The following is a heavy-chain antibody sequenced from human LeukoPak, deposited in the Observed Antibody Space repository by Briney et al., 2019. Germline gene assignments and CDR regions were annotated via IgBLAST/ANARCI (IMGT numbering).Heavy chain of an antibody. J-gene: IGHJ4*02. D-gene: IGHD3-10*01. V-gene: IGHV1-3*01. CDR2: INAGNGNT. CDR1: GHTFTSYA. CDR3: ARHSGTLRGPYFGY. Sequence: GASVKVSCKASGHTFTSYAMHWVRQAPGQRLEWMGWINAGNGNTKYSQKFQGRVTVTRDTSASTAYMELRSLRSDDTAVYYCARHSGTLRGPYFGYWGQGTLVTVSS.